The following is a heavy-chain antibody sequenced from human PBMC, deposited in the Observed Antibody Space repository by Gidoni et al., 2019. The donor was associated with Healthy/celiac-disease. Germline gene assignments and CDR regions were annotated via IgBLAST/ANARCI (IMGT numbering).Heavy chain of an antibody. V-gene: IGHV3-48*01. D-gene: IGHD6-19*01. CDR3: ARSRVYSSGWYGVLVDAFDI. CDR2: ISSSSSTI. J-gene: IGHJ3*02. Sequence: EVQLVESGGGLVQPGGSLRLSCSASGFTFSRYSMNWVRQAPGKGLEWVSYISSSSSTIYYADSVKGRFTISRDNAKNSLYLQMNSLRAEDTAVYYCARSRVYSSGWYGVLVDAFDIWGQGTMVTVSS. CDR1: GFTFSRYS.